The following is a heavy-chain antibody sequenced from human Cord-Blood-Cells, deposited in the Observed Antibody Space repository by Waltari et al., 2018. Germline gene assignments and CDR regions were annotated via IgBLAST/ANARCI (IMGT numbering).Heavy chain of an antibody. CDR2: ISYDGSNK. V-gene: IGHV3-30-3*01. D-gene: IGHD6-6*01. J-gene: IGHJ4*02. Sequence: VQLVESGGGVVQPGRSLRLSCEASGFTFSSHAMHWVRQAPGKGLEWVAVISYDGSNKYYADSVKGRFTISRDNSKNTLYLQMNSLRAEDTAVYYCASPSYYFDYWGQGTLVTVSS. CDR3: ASPSYYFDY. CDR1: GFTFSSHA.